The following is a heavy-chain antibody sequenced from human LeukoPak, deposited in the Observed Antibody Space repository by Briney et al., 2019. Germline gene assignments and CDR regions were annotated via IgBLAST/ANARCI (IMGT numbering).Heavy chain of an antibody. D-gene: IGHD3/OR15-3a*01. J-gene: IGHJ4*02. Sequence: GGSLRLSCAASGFTLSDYYMSWIRQAPGKGLEWVSYSSSSGSTIYYADSVKGRFAISRDNAKNSLYLQMNGLRAEDTAVYYCARRRDFIDYWGQGTLVTVSS. CDR2: SSSSGSTI. CDR3: ARRRDFIDY. CDR1: GFTLSDYY. V-gene: IGHV3-11*01.